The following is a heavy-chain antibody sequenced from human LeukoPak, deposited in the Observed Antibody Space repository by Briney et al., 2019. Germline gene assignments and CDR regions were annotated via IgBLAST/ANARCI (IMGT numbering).Heavy chain of an antibody. J-gene: IGHJ4*02. CDR2: INTNTGNP. Sequence: ASVKVSCKASGYTFTGYAMNWVRQAPGQGLEWMGWINTNTGNPTYAQGFTGRFVFSSGTSVSTAYLQISGLKAEDTAVYYCARGLSDYYYDSSGYPLWGQGTLVTVSS. CDR1: GYTFTGYA. V-gene: IGHV7-4-1*02. D-gene: IGHD3-22*01. CDR3: ARGLSDYYYDSSGYPL.